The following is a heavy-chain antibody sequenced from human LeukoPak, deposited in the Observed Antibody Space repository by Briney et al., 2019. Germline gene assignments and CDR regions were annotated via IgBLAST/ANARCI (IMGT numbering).Heavy chain of an antibody. V-gene: IGHV3-7*01. D-gene: IGHD3-10*01. CDR1: GFTFSSYW. CDR3: ARVIDYYGSPHWFDP. CDR2: IKQDGSGK. J-gene: IGHJ5*02. Sequence: GGSLRLSCAASGFTFSSYWMSWVRQAPGKGLEWVANIKQDGSGKYYVDSVKGRFTISRDNAKNSLYLQMNSLGAEDTAVYHCARVIDYYGSPHWFDPWGQGTLVTVSS.